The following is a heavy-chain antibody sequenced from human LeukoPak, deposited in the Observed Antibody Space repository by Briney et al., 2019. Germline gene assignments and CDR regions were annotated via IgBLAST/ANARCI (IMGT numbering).Heavy chain of an antibody. D-gene: IGHD5-12*01. CDR3: ASELLVYSGYDYGFVSGYFDY. V-gene: IGHV1-69*02. J-gene: IGHJ4*02. CDR1: GGTFSSYT. CDR2: IIPILGIA. Sequence: SVKVSCRASGGTFSSYTISWVRQAPGQGLEWMGRIIPILGIANYAQKFQGRVTITADKSTSTAYMELSSLRSEDTAVYYCASELLVYSGYDYGFVSGYFDYWGQGTLVTVSS.